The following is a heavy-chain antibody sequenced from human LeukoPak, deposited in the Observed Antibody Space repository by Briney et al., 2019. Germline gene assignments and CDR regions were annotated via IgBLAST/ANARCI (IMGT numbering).Heavy chain of an antibody. CDR1: GFTFSSYA. D-gene: IGHD1-20*01. Sequence: GGSLRLSCAASGFTFSSYAMSWVRQAPGKGLEWVANIKRDGSEKYYVDSVKGRFTISRDNAKNSLYLQMNSLRAEDTAVYYCARDRRWGITGADYWGQGTLVTVSS. J-gene: IGHJ4*02. V-gene: IGHV3-7*01. CDR3: ARDRRWGITGADY. CDR2: IKRDGSEK.